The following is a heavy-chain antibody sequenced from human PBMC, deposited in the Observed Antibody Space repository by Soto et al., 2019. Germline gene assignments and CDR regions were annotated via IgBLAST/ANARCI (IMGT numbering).Heavy chain of an antibody. D-gene: IGHD3-22*01. J-gene: IGHJ4*02. CDR2: INPGDSDI. Sequence: GESLKISCKGSGYSFSGYWIGWVRQMSGKGLEWMGMINPGDSDIRYSPSFEGQVTFSADKSISTAYLQWSSLEAPDTAMYYCARAFSRGYPFDYWGQGILVTVSS. CDR3: ARAFSRGYPFDY. V-gene: IGHV5-51*01. CDR1: GYSFSGYW.